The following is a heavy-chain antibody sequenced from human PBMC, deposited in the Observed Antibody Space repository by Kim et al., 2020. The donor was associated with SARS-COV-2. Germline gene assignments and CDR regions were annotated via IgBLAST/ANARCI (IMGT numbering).Heavy chain of an antibody. CDR3: ARTDYDILTGYQTVFDY. Sequence: KALEWLARIDWDDDKYYSTSLKTRFTISKDTSKNQVVLTMTNMDPVDTATYYCARTDYDILTGYQTVFDYWGQGTLVTVSS. V-gene: IGHV2-70*11. CDR2: IDWDDDK. J-gene: IGHJ4*02. D-gene: IGHD3-9*01.